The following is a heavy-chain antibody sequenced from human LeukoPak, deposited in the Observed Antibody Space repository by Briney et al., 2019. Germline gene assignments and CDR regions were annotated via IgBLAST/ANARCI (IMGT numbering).Heavy chain of an antibody. D-gene: IGHD5-18*01. CDR2: IKTKTDGGTT. V-gene: IGHV3-15*01. CDR3: TTDLGQLWLLDYRYYYMDV. J-gene: IGHJ6*03. Sequence: GGSLRLSCAASGFTFGNAWMSWVRQAPGKGLEWVGHIKTKTDGGTTDYAAPVKGRFTVSRDDSKNTLFLQMDSLKTEDTAVYYCTTDLGQLWLLDYRYYYMDVWGKGTTVTVSS. CDR1: GFTFGNAW.